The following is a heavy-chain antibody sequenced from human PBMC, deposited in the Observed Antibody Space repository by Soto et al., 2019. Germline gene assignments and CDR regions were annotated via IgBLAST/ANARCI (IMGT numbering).Heavy chain of an antibody. CDR1: GGSFSGYY. V-gene: IGHV4-34*01. D-gene: IGHD3-3*01. CDR3: ARKYDFWSGYYLGWFDP. Sequence: SETLSLTCAVYGGSFSGYYWSWIRQPPGKGLEWIGEINHSGSTNYNPSLKSRVTISVDTSKNQFSLKLSSVTAADTAVYYCARKYDFWSGYYLGWFDPWGQGTLVTVSS. J-gene: IGHJ5*02. CDR2: INHSGST.